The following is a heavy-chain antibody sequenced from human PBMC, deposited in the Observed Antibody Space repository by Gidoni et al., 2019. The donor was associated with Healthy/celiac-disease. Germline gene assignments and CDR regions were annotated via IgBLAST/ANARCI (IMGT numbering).Heavy chain of an antibody. D-gene: IGHD2-15*01. CDR3: ARFRRYCSGGSCYSHAFDI. V-gene: IGHV4-34*01. Sequence: QVQLQQWGAGLLKPSETLSLTCAVYGGSFSGSYWSWIRQPPGKGLEWIGEINHSGSTNYNPSLKSRVTISVDTSKNQFSLKLSSVTAADTAVYYCARFRRYCSGGSCYSHAFDIWGQGTMVTVSS. CDR1: GGSFSGSY. CDR2: INHSGST. J-gene: IGHJ3*02.